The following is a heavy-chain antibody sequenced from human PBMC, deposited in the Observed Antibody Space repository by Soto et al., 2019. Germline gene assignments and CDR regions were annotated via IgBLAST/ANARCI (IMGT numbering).Heavy chain of an antibody. CDR2: IYYSGST. D-gene: IGHD2-2*01. CDR3: ARDRGIVVVPPRHYYYSGMDV. CDR1: GGSISSYY. V-gene: IGHV4-59*01. J-gene: IGHJ6*02. Sequence: SETLSLTCTVSGGSISSYYWSWIRQPPGKGLEWIGYIYYSGSTNYNPSLKSRVTISVDTSKNQLSLKLSSVTAADTAVYYCARDRGIVVVPPRHYYYSGMDVWGQGTTVTVSS.